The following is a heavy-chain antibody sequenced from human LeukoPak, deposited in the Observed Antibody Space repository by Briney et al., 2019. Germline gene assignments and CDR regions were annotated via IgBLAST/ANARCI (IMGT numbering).Heavy chain of an antibody. CDR3: VKDGYSSGWPHDY. J-gene: IGHJ4*02. V-gene: IGHV3-64D*06. CDR2: ISSNGGST. CDR1: GFTFSSYA. D-gene: IGHD6-19*01. Sequence: AGGSLRLSFSASGFTFSSYAMHWVRQAPGKGLEYVSAISSNGGSTYYADSVKGRFTISRDNSKNTLYLQMSSLRAEDTAVYYCVKDGYSSGWPHDYWGQGTLVTVSS.